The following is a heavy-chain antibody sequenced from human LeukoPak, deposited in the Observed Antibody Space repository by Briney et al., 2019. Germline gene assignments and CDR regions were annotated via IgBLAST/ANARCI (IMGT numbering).Heavy chain of an antibody. CDR1: VLTFNKYG. J-gene: IGHJ6*03. Sequence: GRSLRLSCEASVLTFNKYGVSWGPQAPGKGLEWGSDNSGSGGGTHYASSVKGRPAISTDNSKNTVYLQINGRRAEDTAVYFCVKWDENYYSMDVWGRGTTVTVSS. CDR2: NSGSGGGT. D-gene: IGHD1-26*01. V-gene: IGHV3-23*01. CDR3: VKWDENYYSMDV.